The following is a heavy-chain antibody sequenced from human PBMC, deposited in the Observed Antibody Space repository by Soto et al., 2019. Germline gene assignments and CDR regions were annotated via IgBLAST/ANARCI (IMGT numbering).Heavy chain of an antibody. V-gene: IGHV3-7*03. J-gene: IGHJ4*02. CDR2: IKHDGSVQ. CDR3: ARATYSNAWYRFDL. D-gene: IGHD4-4*01. Sequence: GGSLRLSCEASGFTFSGYWMSWVRQAPGKGLGWVAGIKHDGSVQYYVDSVKGRFTISRDNAKKLLYLQMNGLRAEDTALYYCARATYSNAWYRFDLWGQGTLVTVS. CDR1: GFTFSGYW.